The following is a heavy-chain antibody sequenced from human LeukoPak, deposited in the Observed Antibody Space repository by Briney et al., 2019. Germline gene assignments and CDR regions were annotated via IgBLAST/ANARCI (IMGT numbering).Heavy chain of an antibody. D-gene: IGHD3-10*02. Sequence: GGSLRLSCAASEFTFSTYSMNWVRQAPGKGLEWVSSISSGSTYIYYADSVKGRFTISRDNFKNTVYLQMNSLRAEDTAVYYCAELGTMIGGVWGKGTTVTISS. J-gene: IGHJ6*04. CDR2: ISSGSTYI. CDR3: AELGTMIGGV. CDR1: EFTFSTYS. V-gene: IGHV3-21*01.